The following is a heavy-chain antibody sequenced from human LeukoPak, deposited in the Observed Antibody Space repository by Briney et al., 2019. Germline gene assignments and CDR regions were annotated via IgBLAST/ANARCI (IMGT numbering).Heavy chain of an antibody. CDR2: INKDGGEK. CDR3: VRSLDY. Sequence: GGSLRLSCAASGFTFSSYWMSWVRQAPGKGLEWVANINKDGGEKYYVDSVKGRFTISRDNAKNSLYLQMNSLRVEDTALYYCVRSLDYWGQGTLVTVSS. J-gene: IGHJ4*02. V-gene: IGHV3-7*03. CDR1: GFTFSSYW.